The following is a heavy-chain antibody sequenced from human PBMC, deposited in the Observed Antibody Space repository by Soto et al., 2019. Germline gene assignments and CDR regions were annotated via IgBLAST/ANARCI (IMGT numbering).Heavy chain of an antibody. J-gene: IGHJ4*02. CDR3: AKDLIYPYSSGWLIHPIDY. Sequence: EVQLLESGGGLVQPGGSLRLSCAASGFTFSSYAMSWVRQAPGKGLEWVSAISGSGGSTYYADSVKGRFSISRDNSKNTLYLQMISLRAEDTAVYYCAKDLIYPYSSGWLIHPIDYWGQGTLVTVSS. V-gene: IGHV3-23*01. D-gene: IGHD6-19*01. CDR2: ISGSGGST. CDR1: GFTFSSYA.